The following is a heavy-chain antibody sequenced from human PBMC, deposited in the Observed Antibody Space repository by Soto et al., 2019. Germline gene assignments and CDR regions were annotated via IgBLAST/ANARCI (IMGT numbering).Heavy chain of an antibody. CDR1: GFTFSSYA. CDR3: AYCSPPFDY. V-gene: IGHV3-23*01. Sequence: EVQLLESGGGLVQPGGSLRLSCAASGFTFSSYAMSWVRQAPGKGLEWVSAISGSGGSTYYADSVKGRFTISRDNSKNPLYLQMNNLGAEDTAVYYRAYCSPPFDYWGQGTLVTVSS. CDR2: ISGSGGST. D-gene: IGHD6-13*01. J-gene: IGHJ4*02.